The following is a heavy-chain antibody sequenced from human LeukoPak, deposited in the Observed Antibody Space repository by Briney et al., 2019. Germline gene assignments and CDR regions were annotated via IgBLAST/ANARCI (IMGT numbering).Heavy chain of an antibody. CDR3: AVNAIFGVVQPSDAFDI. V-gene: IGHV1-18*01. CDR1: GYTFTSYG. D-gene: IGHD3-3*01. Sequence: ASVKVSCKASGYTFTSYGISWVRQAPGQGLEWMGWISAYNGNTNYAQKFQGRVTMTRDTSTSTVYMELSSLRSEDTAVYYCAVNAIFGVVQPSDAFDIWGQGTMVTVSS. CDR2: ISAYNGNT. J-gene: IGHJ3*02.